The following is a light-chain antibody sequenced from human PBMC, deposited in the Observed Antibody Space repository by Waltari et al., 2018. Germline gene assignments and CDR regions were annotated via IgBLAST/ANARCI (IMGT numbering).Light chain of an antibody. Sequence: DTQMTQAPSFLSASVGDRVTITCRASQTIFTYINWYQQRPGNAPKLLIYAASYLQSGVPSRFSGGGSGTHFTLTISSLQPEDFGTYFCQQSYNAPRTFGQGTKVEI. CDR2: AAS. V-gene: IGKV1-39*01. CDR3: QQSYNAPRT. J-gene: IGKJ1*01. CDR1: QTIFTY.